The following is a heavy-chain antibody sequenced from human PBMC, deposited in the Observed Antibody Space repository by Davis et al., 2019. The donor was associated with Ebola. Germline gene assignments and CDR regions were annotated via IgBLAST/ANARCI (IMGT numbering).Heavy chain of an antibody. V-gene: IGHV4-34*01. CDR2: TGHSGYT. CDR3: ARGYDILTGPGGYYGMDV. CDR1: GDSVSDYF. Sequence: SETLSLTCAVYGDSVSDYFWSWIRQPPGKGLEWIGETGHSGYTNYSPSLKSRVTISVDTSKNQFSLKLSSVTAADTAVYYCARGYDILTGPGGYYGMDVWGQGTTVTVSS. J-gene: IGHJ6*02. D-gene: IGHD3-9*01.